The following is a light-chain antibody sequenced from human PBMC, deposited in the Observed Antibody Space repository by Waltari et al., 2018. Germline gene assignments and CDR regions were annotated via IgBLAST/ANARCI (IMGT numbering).Light chain of an antibody. CDR3: QELNTYPQSLT. Sequence: DIRLTQSPSFLSASIGDRVTITCRASQGIRRYLAWYQQKPGKAPKLLIYAASTLQSGVPSRFSGSGSGTEFTLTISSLQPEDFATYYCQELNTYPQSLTFGGGTKVEI. J-gene: IGKJ4*01. CDR1: QGIRRY. V-gene: IGKV1-9*01. CDR2: AAS.